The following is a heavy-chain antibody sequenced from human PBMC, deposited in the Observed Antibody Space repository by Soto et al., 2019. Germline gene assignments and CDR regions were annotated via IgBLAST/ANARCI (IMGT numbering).Heavy chain of an antibody. V-gene: IGHV3-11*06. CDR1: GFTFSDYY. CDR3: ARASSRPNPNPGVVIIDPYFDY. D-gene: IGHD3-3*01. J-gene: IGHJ4*02. Sequence: PGGSLRLSCAASGFTFSDYYMSWIRQAPGKGLEWVSYISSSSSYTNYADSVKGRFTISRDNAKNSLYLQMNSLRAEDTAVYYCARASSRPNPNPGVVIIDPYFDYWGQGTLVTVSS. CDR2: ISSSSSYT.